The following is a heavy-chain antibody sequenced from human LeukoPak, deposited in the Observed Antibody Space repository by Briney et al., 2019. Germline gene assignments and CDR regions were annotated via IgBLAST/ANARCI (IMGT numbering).Heavy chain of an antibody. J-gene: IGHJ4*02. CDR3: ARAGSSIAAAGTFDY. CDR1: GGSISSSSYY. V-gene: IGHV4-39*01. Sequence: PSETLSLTCSVSGGSISSSSYYSGWIRQPPGKGLEWIGSIRYGGSTDYNPSLKSRVTISVDTSKNQFSQKLSSVTAADTAVYYCARAGSSIAAAGTFDYWGQGTLVTVSS. D-gene: IGHD6-13*01. CDR2: IRYGGST.